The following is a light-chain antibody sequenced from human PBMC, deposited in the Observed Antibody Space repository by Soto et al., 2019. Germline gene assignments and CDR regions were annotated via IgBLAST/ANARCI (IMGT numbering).Light chain of an antibody. V-gene: IGKV3-15*01. J-gene: IGKJ1*01. CDR1: QSINSN. CDR3: QQDNDWPPT. Sequence: EVVMTQSPATLSVSPGERATLSCRARQSINSNLVWYQQKPGQAPRLLIYDASTRATGIPARFSGSGSGTEFTLTITSLQSEDSAVYFCQQDNDWPPTFGQGTKVEIK. CDR2: DAS.